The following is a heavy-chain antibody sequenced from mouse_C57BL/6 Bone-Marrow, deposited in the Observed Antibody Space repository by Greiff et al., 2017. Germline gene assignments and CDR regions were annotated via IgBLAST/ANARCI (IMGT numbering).Heavy chain of an antibody. CDR3: ERGGLRRAYYAMDY. V-gene: IGHV1-72*01. D-gene: IGHD2-2*01. CDR1: GYTFTSYW. Sequence: VQLQQPGAELVKPGASVKLSCKASGYTFTSYWMHWVKQRPGRGLEWIGRIDPNGGGTKYNEKFKSKATLTVDKPSSTAYMQLSSLTSEASAVXYGERGGLRRAYYAMDYWGQGTSVTVSS. CDR2: IDPNGGGT. J-gene: IGHJ4*01.